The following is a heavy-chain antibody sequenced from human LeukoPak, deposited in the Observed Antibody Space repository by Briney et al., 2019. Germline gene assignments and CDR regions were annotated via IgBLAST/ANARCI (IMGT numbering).Heavy chain of an antibody. Sequence: KPSETLSLTCTVSGGSISSGGYYWSWIRQHPGKGLEWIGYIYYSGSTYYNPSLKSRVTISVDTSKNQFSLKLSSVTAADTAVYYCARDRRGPMVRGVPTRLFDYWGQGTLVTVSS. CDR3: ARDRRGPMVRGVPTRLFDY. CDR2: IYYSGST. D-gene: IGHD3-10*01. CDR1: GGSISSGGYY. J-gene: IGHJ4*02. V-gene: IGHV4-31*03.